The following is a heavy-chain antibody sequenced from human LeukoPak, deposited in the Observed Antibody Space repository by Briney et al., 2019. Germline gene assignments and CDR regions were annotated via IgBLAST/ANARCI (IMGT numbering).Heavy chain of an antibody. CDR2: INHSGST. CDR3: ARSLKKWEPTLGWFDP. J-gene: IGHJ5*02. Sequence: NPSETLSLTCAVYGGSFSGYYWSWIRQPPGKGLEWIGEINHSGSTNYNPSLKSRVTISVDTSKNQFSLKLSSVTAADTAVYYCARSLKKWEPTLGWFDPWGQGTLVTVSS. CDR1: GGSFSGYY. V-gene: IGHV4-34*01. D-gene: IGHD1-26*01.